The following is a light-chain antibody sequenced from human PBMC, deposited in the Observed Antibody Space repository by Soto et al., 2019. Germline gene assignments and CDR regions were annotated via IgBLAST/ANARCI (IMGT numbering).Light chain of an antibody. CDR2: AAS. CDR1: QSITTH. CDR3: QQSYSTPTPPT. V-gene: IGKV1-39*01. J-gene: IGKJ2*01. Sequence: DIQMTQSPSSLSASVGDRVTMTCRASQSITTHVNWYQQKPGKAPKLLIYAASILQSGVPSRFSGSGSGTEFTLTRSSLQPEDFATDFCQQSYSTPTPPTFGQGTKVEIK.